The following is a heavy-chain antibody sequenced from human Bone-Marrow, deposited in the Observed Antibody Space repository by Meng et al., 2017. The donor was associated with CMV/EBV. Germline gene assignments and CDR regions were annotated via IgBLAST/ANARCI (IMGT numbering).Heavy chain of an antibody. Sequence: GESLKISCAASGFTFSNAWMSWVRQAPGKGLEWVGRIKSKTDGGTTDYAAPVKGRFTISRDDSKNTLYLQMNSLKTEDTAVYYCTTDPLITIFGPQRPVDVWGQGLTVTVSS. J-gene: IGHJ6*02. D-gene: IGHD3-3*01. V-gene: IGHV3-15*01. CDR3: TTDPLITIFGPQRPVDV. CDR1: GFTFSNAW. CDR2: IKSKTDGGTT.